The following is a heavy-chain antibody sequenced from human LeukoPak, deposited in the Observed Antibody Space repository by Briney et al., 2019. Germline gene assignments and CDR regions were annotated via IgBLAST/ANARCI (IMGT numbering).Heavy chain of an antibody. D-gene: IGHD1-14*01. CDR3: VGDPTTNRFRYFHY. J-gene: IGHJ4*02. Sequence: GGSLRLSCTASGFTFSNFGINWVRQAPGKGLEWVSCMDRHTNIYYADSVKGRFTISRDNAKNSVYLQMNSLTVEDTAVYYCVGDPTTNRFRYFHYWGQGALVTVSS. V-gene: IGHV3-21*01. CDR1: GFTFSNFG. CDR2: MDRHTNI.